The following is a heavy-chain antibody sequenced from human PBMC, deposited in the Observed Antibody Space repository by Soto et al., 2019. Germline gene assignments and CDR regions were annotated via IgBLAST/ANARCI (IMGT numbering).Heavy chain of an antibody. CDR1: GFTFSSYA. D-gene: IGHD3-22*01. V-gene: IGHV3-30-3*01. J-gene: IGHJ4*02. CDR2: ISYDGSNK. CDR3: ERDAYYYDSSGYYYPTNYFDY. Sequence: QVQLVESGGGVVQPGRSLRLSCAASGFTFSSYAMHWVRQAPGKGLEWVAVISYDGSNKYYADSVKGRFTISRDNSKNTLYLQMNSLRAEDTAVYYCERDAYYYDSSGYYYPTNYFDYWGQGTLVTVSS.